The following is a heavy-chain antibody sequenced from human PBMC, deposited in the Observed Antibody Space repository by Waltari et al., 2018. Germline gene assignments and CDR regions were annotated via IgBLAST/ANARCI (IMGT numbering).Heavy chain of an antibody. Sequence: EVQLLESGGGLVQPGGSLRLSCAASVFTCSSYAMSWVRQAPGKGLEWVSVIYSGGSSTYYADSVKGRFTISRDNSKNTLYLQMNSLRAEDTAVYYCAKDRSTLDYFDYWGQGTLVTVSS. CDR1: VFTCSSYA. J-gene: IGHJ4*02. CDR2: IYSGGSST. CDR3: AKDRSTLDYFDY. V-gene: IGHV3-23*03. D-gene: IGHD1-26*01.